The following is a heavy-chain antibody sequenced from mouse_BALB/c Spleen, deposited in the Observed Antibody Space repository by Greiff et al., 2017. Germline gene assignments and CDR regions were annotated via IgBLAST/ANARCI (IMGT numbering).Heavy chain of an antibody. Sequence: DVKLVESGAELVKPGASVKLSCTASGFNIKDTYMHWVKQRPEQGLEWIGRIDPANGNTKYDPKFQGKATITADTSSNTAYLQLSSLTSEDTAVYYCARKYFDYWGQGTTLTVSS. CDR1: GFNIKDTY. CDR3: ARKYFDY. CDR2: IDPANGNT. J-gene: IGHJ2*01. V-gene: IGHV14-3*02.